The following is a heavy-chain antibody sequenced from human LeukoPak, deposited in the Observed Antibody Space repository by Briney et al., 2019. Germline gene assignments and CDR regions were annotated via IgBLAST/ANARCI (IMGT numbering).Heavy chain of an antibody. CDR2: ISSSGSTI. J-gene: IGHJ6*04. Sequence: GGSLRLSGAASGFTFSSYEMNWVRQAPGKGLEWVSYISSSGSTIYYADSVKGRFTISRDNAKNSLYLQMNSLRAEDTAVYYCAELGITMIGGVWGKGTTVTISS. V-gene: IGHV3-48*03. D-gene: IGHD3-10*02. CDR3: AELGITMIGGV. CDR1: GFTFSSYE.